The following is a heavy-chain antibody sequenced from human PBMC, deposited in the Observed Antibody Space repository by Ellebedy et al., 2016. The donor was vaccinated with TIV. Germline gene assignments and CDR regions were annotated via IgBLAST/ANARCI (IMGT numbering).Heavy chain of an antibody. CDR2: IIPIFGTA. CDR1: GGTFSSYA. CDR3: ARDHGPSQAYYYDSSGYYDY. D-gene: IGHD3-22*01. V-gene: IGHV1-69*13. J-gene: IGHJ4*02. Sequence: ASVKVSCKASGGTFSSYAISWVRQAPGQGLEWMGGIIPIFGTANYAQKFQGRVTITADESTSTAYMELSSLRSEDTAVYYCARDHGPSQAYYYDSSGYYDYWGQGTLVTVSS.